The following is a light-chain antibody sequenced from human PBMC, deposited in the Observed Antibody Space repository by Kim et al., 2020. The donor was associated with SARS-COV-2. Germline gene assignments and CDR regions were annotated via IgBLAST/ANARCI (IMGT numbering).Light chain of an antibody. J-gene: IGKJ4*01. V-gene: IGKV1-5*03. CDR1: QSIGTW. Sequence: DIQMTQSPSTLSVSVGDRVTITCRASQSIGTWLAWYQQKPGKAPRLLIYEASNLDSGVPSRFSGSGSATEFTLTISSLQTDDFATYYCQQYNRSPGLTFGGGTKVDIK. CDR3: QQYNRSPGLT. CDR2: EAS.